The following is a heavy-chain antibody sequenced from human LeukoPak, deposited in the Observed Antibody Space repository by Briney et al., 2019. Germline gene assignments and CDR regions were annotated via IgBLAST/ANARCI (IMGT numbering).Heavy chain of an antibody. V-gene: IGHV3-11*01. CDR2: ISTTGTTV. J-gene: IGHJ4*02. CDR3: AKGHTYGMI. D-gene: IGHD2-8*01. CDR1: GFTFSDFY. Sequence: GGSLRLSCAASGFTFSDFYMSWLRQTPGKGLEWVSYISTTGTTVDYADSVKGRFTIPRDNAKGSLYLQMSNLGADDTAVYYCAKGHTYGMIWGQGTLVTVSS.